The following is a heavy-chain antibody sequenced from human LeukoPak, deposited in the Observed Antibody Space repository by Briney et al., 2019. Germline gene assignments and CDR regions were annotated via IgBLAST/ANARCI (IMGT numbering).Heavy chain of an antibody. CDR2: INHSGST. CDR3: ASVQYYYGSGS. J-gene: IGHJ4*02. Sequence: SETLSLTCAVYGGSFSGYYWSWIRQPPGKGLEWIGEINHSGSTNYNPSLKGRVTISVDTSKNQFSLKLSSVTAADTAVYYCASVQYYYGSGSWGQGTLVTVSS. D-gene: IGHD3-10*01. CDR1: GGSFSGYY. V-gene: IGHV4-34*01.